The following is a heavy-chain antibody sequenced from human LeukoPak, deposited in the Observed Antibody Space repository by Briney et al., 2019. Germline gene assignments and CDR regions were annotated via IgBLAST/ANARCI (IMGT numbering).Heavy chain of an antibody. D-gene: IGHD3-22*01. Sequence: GGSLRLSCAASGFTFSSYGMHWARQAPGKGLEWVAVIWYDGSNKYYADSVKGRFTISRDNSKNTLYLQMNSLRAEDTAVYYCARDAWDYDSSGYYYPHDYWAREPWSPSPQ. V-gene: IGHV3-33*01. CDR1: GFTFSSYG. CDR3: ARDAWDYDSSGYYYPHDY. CDR2: IWYDGSNK. J-gene: IGHJ4*02.